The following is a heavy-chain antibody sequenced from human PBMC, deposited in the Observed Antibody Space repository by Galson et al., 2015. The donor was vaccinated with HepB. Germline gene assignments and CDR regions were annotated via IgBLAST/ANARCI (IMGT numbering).Heavy chain of an antibody. Sequence: SLRLSCAASGFTFSSYSMNWIRQAPGKGLEWVSSISSSSSYIYHADSVKGRFTISRDNAKNSLYLQMNSLRAEDTAVYYCARDRRIAAARNFDIWGQGTMVTVSS. J-gene: IGHJ3*02. D-gene: IGHD6-13*01. V-gene: IGHV3-21*01. CDR1: GFTFSSYS. CDR3: ARDRRIAAARNFDI. CDR2: ISSSSSYI.